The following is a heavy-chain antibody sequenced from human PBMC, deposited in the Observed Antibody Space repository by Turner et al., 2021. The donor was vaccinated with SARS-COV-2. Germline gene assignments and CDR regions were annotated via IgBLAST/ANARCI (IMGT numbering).Heavy chain of an antibody. CDR2: INPSGGST. D-gene: IGHD4-4*01. V-gene: IGHV1-46*01. J-gene: IGHJ6*02. CDR1: GYTFTSYN. CDR3: ARDPTLTTVTTEDYYYGMDV. Sequence: QVQLVQSGAEVKNPGASVQVSCKASGYTFTSYNMHWVRQAPGQGLEWMGIINPSGGSTSYAQKFQGRVTMTRDTSTSTVYMELSSLRSEDTAVYYCARDPTLTTVTTEDYYYGMDVWGQGTTVTVSS.